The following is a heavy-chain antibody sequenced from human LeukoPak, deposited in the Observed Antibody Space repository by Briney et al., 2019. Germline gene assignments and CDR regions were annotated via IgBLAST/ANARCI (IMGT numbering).Heavy chain of an antibody. D-gene: IGHD6-19*01. CDR1: GFTFSSYA. CDR2: ISGSGGST. J-gene: IGHJ1*01. Sequence: GGSLRLSCAASGFTFSSYAMSWVRQAPGKGLEWVSAISGSGGSTYYADSVKGRFTISRDNSKNTLYLQMNSLRAEDTAVYYCAKDTGASGWSEYFQHWVQGTLVTVSS. CDR3: AKDTGASGWSEYFQH. V-gene: IGHV3-23*01.